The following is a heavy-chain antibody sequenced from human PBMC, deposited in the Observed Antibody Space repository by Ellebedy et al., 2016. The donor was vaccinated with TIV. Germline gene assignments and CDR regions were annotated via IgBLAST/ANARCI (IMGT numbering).Heavy chain of an antibody. CDR3: AKRILERLYYFDH. V-gene: IGHV3-23*01. J-gene: IGHJ4*02. D-gene: IGHD1-1*01. Sequence: DSVKGRYTISNDNSKNTLYLQMTSLRAEDTAVYFCAKRILERLYYFDHWGQGALVTVSS.